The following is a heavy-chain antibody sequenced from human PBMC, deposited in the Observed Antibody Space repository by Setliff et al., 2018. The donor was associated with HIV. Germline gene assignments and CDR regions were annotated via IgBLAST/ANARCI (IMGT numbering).Heavy chain of an antibody. D-gene: IGHD3-3*01. J-gene: IGHJ5*01. CDR3: VRHVWSDDFLVPGWFDS. Sequence: LSLTCTVSGGSIIDSRYFWGWIRQPPGKGLELIGSVYYSGITYYSSSLKSRVTVSVDTSRIQFSLKLTSVTAADTAVYKCVRHVWSDDFLVPGWFDSWSQGTLVTVSS. CDR1: GGSIIDSRYF. V-gene: IGHV4-39*01. CDR2: VYYSGIT.